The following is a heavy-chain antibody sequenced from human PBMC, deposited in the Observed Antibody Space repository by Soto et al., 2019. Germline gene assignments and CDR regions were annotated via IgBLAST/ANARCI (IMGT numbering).Heavy chain of an antibody. Sequence: GGSLRLSCAASGFTVSNNYMSWVRQAPGKGLEWVSVIYSGGRTYDADSVKGRFTISRDNSKNMLYLQMNSLRVEDTAVYYCALIRSGIEGFDHSGQGTLVTVSS. CDR3: ALIRSGIEGFDH. CDR1: GFTVSNNY. V-gene: IGHV3-66*01. J-gene: IGHJ4*02. CDR2: IYSGGRT. D-gene: IGHD3-10*01.